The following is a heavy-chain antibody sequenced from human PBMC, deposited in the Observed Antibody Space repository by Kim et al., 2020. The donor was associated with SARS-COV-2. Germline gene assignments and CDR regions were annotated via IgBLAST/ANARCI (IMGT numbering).Heavy chain of an antibody. CDR2: INSDGTST. V-gene: IGHV3-74*01. D-gene: IGHD2-2*01. Sequence: GGSLRLSCAASGFTFSDYWMHWARQVPGKGLVWVSRINSDGTSTNYADSVKGRFTVSRDNAKNTLYLQMNSLTGEDTAVYYCARWRDYCSRTSCYSDYWGQGTPVTVSS. J-gene: IGHJ4*02. CDR1: GFTFSDYW. CDR3: ARWRDYCSRTSCYSDY.